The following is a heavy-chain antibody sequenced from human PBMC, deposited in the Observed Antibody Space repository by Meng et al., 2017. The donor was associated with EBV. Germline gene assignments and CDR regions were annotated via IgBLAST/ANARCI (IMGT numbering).Heavy chain of an antibody. CDR1: GGILRSFA. V-gene: IGHV1-69*01. CDR3: ASAEHYGDYVFEY. D-gene: IGHD4-17*01. Sequence: QGPLVQSGAWGKQPWSSVKVACKTSGGILRSFAISWVRQAPGQGLEWMGGIIPLFHTTNYAQKFQGRLHIIADESSATTYMELSSLRSEDTAIYYCASAEHYGDYVFEYWGQGTLVTVSS. CDR2: IIPLFHTT. J-gene: IGHJ4*02.